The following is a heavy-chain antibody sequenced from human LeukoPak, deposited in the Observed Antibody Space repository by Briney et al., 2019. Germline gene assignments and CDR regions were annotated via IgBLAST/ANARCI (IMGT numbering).Heavy chain of an antibody. D-gene: IGHD6-19*01. CDR2: IKQEGSEK. V-gene: IGHV3-7*01. CDR1: GFTFSSYW. Sequence: GGSLRLSCAASGFTFSSYWMSWVRQAPGKGLEWVANIKQEGSEKHYVDSVKGRFTMSRDNAKNSLYLQMNSLRAEDTAVYYCARDVAVAGFAFDIWGQGTMVTVSS. J-gene: IGHJ3*02. CDR3: ARDVAVAGFAFDI.